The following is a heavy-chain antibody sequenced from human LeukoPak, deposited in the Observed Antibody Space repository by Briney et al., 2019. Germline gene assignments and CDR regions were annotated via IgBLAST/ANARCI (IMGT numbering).Heavy chain of an antibody. CDR3: ARVGGNNWYYAFDI. D-gene: IGHD1-7*01. J-gene: IGHJ3*02. CDR2: IKQDGSDQ. CDR1: GFTFSTYW. Sequence: PGGSLRLSCAASGFTFSTYWMSWVRQAPGKGLEWVANIKQDGSDQYYVDSVKGRFTISRDNAKNSMYMQMNSLTAEDTAVYYCARVGGNNWYYAFDIWGQGTMVTVSS. V-gene: IGHV3-7*01.